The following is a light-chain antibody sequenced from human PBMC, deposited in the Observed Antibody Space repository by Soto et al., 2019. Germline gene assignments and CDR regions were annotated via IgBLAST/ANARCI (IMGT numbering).Light chain of an antibody. CDR2: DAS. V-gene: IGKV3-11*01. Sequence: EIVLTQSPGTLSLSPGERATLSCRASQSVSSSLGWYQQKPGQAPRLLIYDASNRATGIPGRFSGSGSGTDFTLTISSLEPEDFAVYYCQQRSNWPLTFGGGTKVKIK. CDR1: QSVSSS. CDR3: QQRSNWPLT. J-gene: IGKJ4*01.